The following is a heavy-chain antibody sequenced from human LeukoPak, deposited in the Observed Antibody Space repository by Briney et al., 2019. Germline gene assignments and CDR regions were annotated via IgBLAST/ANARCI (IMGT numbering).Heavy chain of an antibody. CDR2: ISGSGGST. V-gene: IGHV3-23*01. CDR3: AKVYSGSYLIDY. D-gene: IGHD1-26*01. Sequence: GGSLRLPCAASGFTFSSYAMSWVRQAPGKGLEWVSAISGSGGSTYYADSVKGRFTISRDNSKNTLYLQMNSLRAEDTAVYYCAKVYSGSYLIDYWGQGTLVTVSS. CDR1: GFTFSSYA. J-gene: IGHJ4*02.